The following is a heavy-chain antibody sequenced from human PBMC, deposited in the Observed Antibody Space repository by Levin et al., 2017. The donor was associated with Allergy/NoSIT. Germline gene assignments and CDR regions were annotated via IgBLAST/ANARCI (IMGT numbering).Heavy chain of an antibody. Sequence: GSLRLSCTVSGGSISSYYWSWIRQPPGKGLEWIGYIYYSGSTNYNPSLKSRVTISVDTSKNQFSLKLSSVTAADTAVYYCARSYWFGVGYFDYWGQGTLVTVSS. D-gene: IGHD3-10*01. J-gene: IGHJ4*02. CDR1: GGSISSYY. CDR3: ARSYWFGVGYFDY. CDR2: IYYSGST. V-gene: IGHV4-59*01.